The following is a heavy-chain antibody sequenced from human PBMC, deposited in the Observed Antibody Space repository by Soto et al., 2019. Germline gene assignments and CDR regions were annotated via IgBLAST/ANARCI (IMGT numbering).Heavy chain of an antibody. D-gene: IGHD7-27*01. CDR1: GGTFSSYA. Sequence: GASVKVSCKASGGTFSSYAISWVRQAPGQGLEWMGGIIPIFGTANYAQKFQGRVAITADESTSTAYMELSSLRSEDTAVYYCARANPSPTWFDPWGQGTLVTAPQ. CDR3: ARANPSPTWFDP. CDR2: IIPIFGTA. V-gene: IGHV1-69*13. J-gene: IGHJ5*02.